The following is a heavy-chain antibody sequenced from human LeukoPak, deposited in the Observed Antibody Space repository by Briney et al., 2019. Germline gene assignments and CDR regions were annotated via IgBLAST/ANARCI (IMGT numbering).Heavy chain of an antibody. V-gene: IGHV4-30-2*01. Sequence: PSETLSLTCTVSGGSISSGGYYWSWIRQPPGKGLEWIGYIYHSGSTYYNPSLKSRVIISVDRSKNQFSLKLSSVTAADTVVYYCARYQEYNAFDIWGQGTMVTVSS. CDR1: GGSISSGGYY. CDR3: ARYQEYNAFDI. J-gene: IGHJ3*02. D-gene: IGHD1-14*01. CDR2: IYHSGST.